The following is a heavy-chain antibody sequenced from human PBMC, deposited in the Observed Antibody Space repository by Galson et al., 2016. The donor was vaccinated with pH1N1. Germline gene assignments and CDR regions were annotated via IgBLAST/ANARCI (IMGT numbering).Heavy chain of an antibody. D-gene: IGHD3-22*01. Sequence: TLSLTCSVSGGPVRSGGQYWTWIRQVPGKGLEWIGFIYYIGSTGYNPSLKSRVSMSLDISKKQFSLNPRSVTAADTAVYFCARNAWDGSGLNYFDSWGQGTLVTVSS. CDR3: ARNAWDGSGLNYFDS. V-gene: IGHV4-31*03. J-gene: IGHJ4*02. CDR2: IYYIGST. CDR1: GGPVRSGGQY.